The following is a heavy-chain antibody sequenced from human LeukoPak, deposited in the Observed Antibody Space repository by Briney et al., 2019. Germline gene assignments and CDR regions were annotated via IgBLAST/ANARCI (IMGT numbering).Heavy chain of an antibody. CDR3: AREVPTAMGLDY. D-gene: IGHD5-18*01. J-gene: IGHJ4*02. V-gene: IGHV1-8*01. Sequence: ASVKVSCKASGYTLSSYDINWVRQATGQGLEWMGWMNLNSGHTGFAQEFQGRVTMTRDMSTSTVYMELSSLRSEDTAVYYCAREVPTAMGLDYWGQGTLVTVSS. CDR1: GYTLSSYD. CDR2: MNLNSGHT.